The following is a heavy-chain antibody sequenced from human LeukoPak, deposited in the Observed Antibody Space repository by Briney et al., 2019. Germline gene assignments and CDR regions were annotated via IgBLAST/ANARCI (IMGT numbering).Heavy chain of an antibody. J-gene: IGHJ5*02. CDR2: IYPGDSDT. D-gene: IGHD6-13*01. Sequence: KIGESLKISCKGSRYSFTSYWIGWVRQMPGKGLEWMGIIYPGDSDTRYRPSFQGHVTISADKSISTAYLQWSSLKASDTAMYYCARARWWFDPWGQGTLVTVSS. CDR3: ARARWWFDP. CDR1: RYSFTSYW. V-gene: IGHV5-51*01.